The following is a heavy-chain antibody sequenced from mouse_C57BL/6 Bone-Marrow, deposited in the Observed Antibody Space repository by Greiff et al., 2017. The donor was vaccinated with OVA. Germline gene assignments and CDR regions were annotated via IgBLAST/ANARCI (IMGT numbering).Heavy chain of an antibody. Sequence: EVMLVESGGGLVQPGGSLKLSFAASGFTFSDYYMYWVRQTPEKRLEWVAYISNGGGSTYYPDTVKGRFTISRDNAKNTLYLQMSRLKSEDTAMYYCARHLRYFDVWGTGTTVTVSS. J-gene: IGHJ1*03. CDR3: ARHLRYFDV. CDR2: ISNGGGST. V-gene: IGHV5-12*01. CDR1: GFTFSDYY.